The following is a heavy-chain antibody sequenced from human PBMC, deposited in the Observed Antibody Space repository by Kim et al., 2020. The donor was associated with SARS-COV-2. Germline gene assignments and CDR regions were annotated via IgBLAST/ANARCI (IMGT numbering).Heavy chain of an antibody. D-gene: IGHD1-26*01. CDR3: ARKQWELLRHYYYGMDV. J-gene: IGHJ6*02. Sequence: FQGRVTMTRNTSISTAYMELSSLRSEDTAVYYCARKQWELLRHYYYGMDVWGQGTTVTVSS. V-gene: IGHV1-8*01.